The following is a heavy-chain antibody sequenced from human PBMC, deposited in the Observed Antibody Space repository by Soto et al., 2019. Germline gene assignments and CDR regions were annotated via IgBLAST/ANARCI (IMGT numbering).Heavy chain of an antibody. CDR2: ISSYNGNT. J-gene: IGHJ4*02. CDR1: GYTFTSYG. V-gene: IGHV1-18*04. CDR3: EREGSYSAYNFAHGIQLWSFDF. Sequence: ASVKVSCKASGYTFTSYGINWVRQSPGQGLEWMGWISSYNGNTNYAQKVQGRVTLTTDTSTSTTYMELRSLRSDDTAVYYCEREGSYSAYNFAHGIQLWSFDFWGQGAMVTVSS. D-gene: IGHD5-18*01.